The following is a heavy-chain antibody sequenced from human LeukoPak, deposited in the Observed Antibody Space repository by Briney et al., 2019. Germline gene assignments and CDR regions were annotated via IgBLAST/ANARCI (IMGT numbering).Heavy chain of an antibody. Sequence: PSETLSLTCTVSGGSLSSYYWSWIRQPPGKGLEWIGYIYYSGSTNYNPSLKSRVTISVDASKNQFSLKLSSVTAADTAVYYCARGSELLWFGEFLNWFDPWGQGTLVTVSS. CDR2: IYYSGST. J-gene: IGHJ5*02. CDR3: ARGSELLWFGEFLNWFDP. D-gene: IGHD3-10*01. V-gene: IGHV4-59*01. CDR1: GGSLSSYY.